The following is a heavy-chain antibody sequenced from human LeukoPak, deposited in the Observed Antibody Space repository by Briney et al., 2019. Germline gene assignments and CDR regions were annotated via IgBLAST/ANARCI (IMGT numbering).Heavy chain of an antibody. V-gene: IGHV3-23*01. Sequence: GGSLRLSCAAPGFPFSSYAMNWVRQAPGKGLEWVSAISGSGASTYYADSVKDRFTLSRDDSKNTLYLQMNSLRAEDTAVYYCAKSRSSSSTSCYNYWGQGTLVTVSS. CDR1: GFPFSSYA. D-gene: IGHD2-2*02. CDR2: ISGSGAST. CDR3: AKSRSSSSTSCYNY. J-gene: IGHJ4*02.